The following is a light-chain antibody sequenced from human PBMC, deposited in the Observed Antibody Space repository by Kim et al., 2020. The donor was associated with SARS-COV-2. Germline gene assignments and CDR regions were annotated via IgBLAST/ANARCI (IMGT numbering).Light chain of an antibody. CDR1: HDITTW. J-gene: IGKJ4*01. CDR3: QQYKTFPLT. V-gene: IGKV1D-16*01. Sequence: DIQMTQSPSSLSASVGARVTITCRTSHDITTWLAWYQQKPEKAPKSLIYTASTLQSGVPSRFSGSGSGTNFTLTISSLQPEDFATYFCQQYKTFPLTFGGGTKVDIK. CDR2: TAS.